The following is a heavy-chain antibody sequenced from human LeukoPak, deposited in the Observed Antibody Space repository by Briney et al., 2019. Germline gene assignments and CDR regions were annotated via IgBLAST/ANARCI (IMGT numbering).Heavy chain of an antibody. CDR3: ARHDLVVTATILDY. J-gene: IGHJ4*02. CDR1: GGSISSSSYY. D-gene: IGHD2-21*02. Sequence: SETLSLTCTVSGGSISSSSYYWDWIRQPPGKGLEWIGSIYYSGSTYYNPSLKSRVTISVDTSENQFSLKLSSVTAADTAVYYCARHDLVVTATILDYWGQGTLVTVSS. V-gene: IGHV4-39*01. CDR2: IYYSGST.